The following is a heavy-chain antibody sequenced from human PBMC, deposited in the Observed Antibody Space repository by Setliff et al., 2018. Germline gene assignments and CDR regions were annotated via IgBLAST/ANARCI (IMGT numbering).Heavy chain of an antibody. Sequence: SETLSLTCTVSGGPISSSNYYWGWIRQPPGKGLEWIGSMYSSGSTYYNPSLKSRVTISVDTSQNQFSLKLSSVTAADTAAYYCASHPRVTIFGVVAFDYWGQGILVTVSS. V-gene: IGHV4-39*01. CDR1: GGPISSSNYY. CDR2: MYSSGST. J-gene: IGHJ4*02. D-gene: IGHD3-3*01. CDR3: ASHPRVTIFGVVAFDY.